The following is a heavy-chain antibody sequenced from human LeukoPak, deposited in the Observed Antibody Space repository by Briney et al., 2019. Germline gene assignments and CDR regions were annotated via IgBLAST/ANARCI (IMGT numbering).Heavy chain of an antibody. V-gene: IGHV1-18*01. J-gene: IGHJ4*02. CDR2: ISTHNGNT. Sequence: GASVKVSCKASGYTFTNYGISWVRQAPGQGLEWMGWISTHNGNTKYAQKLQGRVTMTTETSTNTAYMELKSLRSDDTAVYYCPRRVEWWDSWGQGTLVTVSS. D-gene: IGHD2-15*01. CDR3: PRRVEWWDS. CDR1: GYTFTNYG.